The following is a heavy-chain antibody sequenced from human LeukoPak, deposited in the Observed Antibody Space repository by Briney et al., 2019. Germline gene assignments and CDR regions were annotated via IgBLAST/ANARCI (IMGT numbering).Heavy chain of an antibody. CDR1: GFTFSIYA. CDR3: AKDNSRHRYFDY. V-gene: IGHV3-23*01. J-gene: IGHJ4*02. Sequence: PGGSLRLSCAASGFTFSIYAMSWVRQAPGKGLEWVSGVSGSGGTTYYADSVKGRFTISRDNSKNTLYLQMNSLRAEDTAVYYCAKDNSRHRYFDYWGQGTLVTVSS. CDR2: VSGSGGTT.